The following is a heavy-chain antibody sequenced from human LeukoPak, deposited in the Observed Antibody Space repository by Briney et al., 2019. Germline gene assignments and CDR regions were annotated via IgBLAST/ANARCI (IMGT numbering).Heavy chain of an antibody. CDR1: GFTFSSYG. V-gene: IGHV3-33*01. D-gene: IGHD6-19*01. J-gene: IGHJ4*02. CDR2: IWYDGSNK. Sequence: GGSLRLSCAASGFTFSSYGMHWVRQAPGKGLEWVAVIWYDGSNKYYADSVKGRFTISRDNSKNTLYLQMNSLRAEDTAVYYCASGPIAVADGRIDYWGQGTLVTVSS. CDR3: ASGPIAVADGRIDY.